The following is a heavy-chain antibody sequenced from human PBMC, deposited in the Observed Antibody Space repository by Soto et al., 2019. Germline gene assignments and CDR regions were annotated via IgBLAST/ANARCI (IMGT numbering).Heavy chain of an antibody. J-gene: IGHJ4*02. CDR1: GYTFTSYG. V-gene: IGHV1-18*01. D-gene: IGHD3-22*01. CDR2: ISAYNGNT. Sequence: ASVKVSCKASGYTFTSYGISWVRQAPGQGLEWMGWISAYNGNTNYAQKLQGRVTMTTDTSTSTAYMELRSLRSDDTAVYYCAIEGPYDSSGYYNYCGQPPLVTVSS. CDR3: AIEGPYDSSGYYNY.